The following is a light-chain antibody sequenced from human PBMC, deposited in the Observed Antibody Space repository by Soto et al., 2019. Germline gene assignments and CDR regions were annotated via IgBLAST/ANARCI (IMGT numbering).Light chain of an antibody. J-gene: IGKJ4*01. CDR1: QSVSSY. Sequence: EIVLTQSQATLSLSPGERATLSCRASQSVSSYLAWYQQKPGQAPRLLIYDASNRATGIPARFSGSGSGTDFTLTISSLEPEDFAVYYCQQRSNWPPKLTFGGGTKVEIK. V-gene: IGKV3-11*01. CDR2: DAS. CDR3: QQRSNWPPKLT.